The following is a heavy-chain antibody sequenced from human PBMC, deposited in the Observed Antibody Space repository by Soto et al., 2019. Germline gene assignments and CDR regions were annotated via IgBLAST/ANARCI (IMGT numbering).Heavy chain of an antibody. V-gene: IGHV4-30-2*01. CDR1: GGSISSGFYS. CDR3: ARGSDGVWNWFDP. D-gene: IGHD2-21*02. J-gene: IGHJ5*02. Sequence: PSETLSLTSAVSGGSISSGFYSWSWIRQPPGQGLEWIGYIYNSGNTYYNPSLMSRVTISVDRAQNHFSLKLTSVTAADTAVYYCARGSDGVWNWFDPWVQGTQVTVSS. CDR2: IYNSGNT.